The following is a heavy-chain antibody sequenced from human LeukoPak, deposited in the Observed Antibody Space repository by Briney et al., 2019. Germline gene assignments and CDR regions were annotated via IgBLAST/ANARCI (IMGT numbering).Heavy chain of an antibody. CDR2: INHSGRT. Sequence: PSETLSLTCVVYGGSFNVYYWSWIRQPPGKGLEWIGEINHSGRTDYNPSLKSRVSISVDTSKNQFSLKLSSLTAADTAVYYCARGPYTSGWYLGGMDVWAKGPRSPSP. CDR1: GGSFNVYY. V-gene: IGHV4-34*01. CDR3: ARGPYTSGWYLGGMDV. D-gene: IGHD6-19*01. J-gene: IGHJ6*02.